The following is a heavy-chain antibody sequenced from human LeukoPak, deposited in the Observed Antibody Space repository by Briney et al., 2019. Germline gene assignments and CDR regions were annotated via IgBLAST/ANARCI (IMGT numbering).Heavy chain of an antibody. J-gene: IGHJ3*02. CDR1: GGSFSGYY. V-gene: IGHV4-34*01. CDR2: INHSGST. CDR3: ARARQWLDLDAFDI. D-gene: IGHD6-19*01. Sequence: PSETLSLTCAVYGGSFSGYYWSWIRQPPGKGLEWIGEINHSGSTNYNPSLKSRVTISVDTSKNQFSLKLSPVTAADTAVYYCARARQWLDLDAFDIWGQGTMVTVSS.